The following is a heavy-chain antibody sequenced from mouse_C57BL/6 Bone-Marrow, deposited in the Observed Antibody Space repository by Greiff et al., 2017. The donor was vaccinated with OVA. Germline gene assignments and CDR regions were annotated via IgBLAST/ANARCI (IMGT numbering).Heavy chain of an antibody. D-gene: IGHD2-1*01. Sequence: QVQLQQSGAELVRPGASVTLSCKASGYTFTSYDINWVKQRPGQGLEWIGWIYPRDGSTKYNEKFKGKATLTVDTSSSTAYMELHSLTSEDSAVYFCAKIYYGNYGLRFPHWGQGTTLTVSS. CDR2: IYPRDGST. J-gene: IGHJ2*01. V-gene: IGHV1-85*01. CDR3: AKIYYGNYGLRFPH. CDR1: GYTFTSYD.